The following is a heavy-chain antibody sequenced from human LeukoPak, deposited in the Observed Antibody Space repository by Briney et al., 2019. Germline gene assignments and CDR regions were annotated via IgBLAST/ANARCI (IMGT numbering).Heavy chain of an antibody. CDR2: ISSSSSYI. D-gene: IGHD3-10*01. Sequence: GGSLRLSCAASGFTFSSYSMNWVRQAPGKGLEWVSSISSSSSYIYYADSVKGRFTISRDNAKNSLYLQMNSLRAEDTAVYYCALLWFGELYHLNWFDPWGQGTLVTVSS. CDR1: GFTFSSYS. V-gene: IGHV3-21*01. J-gene: IGHJ5*02. CDR3: ALLWFGELYHLNWFDP.